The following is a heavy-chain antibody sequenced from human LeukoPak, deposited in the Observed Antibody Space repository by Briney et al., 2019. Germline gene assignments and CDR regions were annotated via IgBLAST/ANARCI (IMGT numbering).Heavy chain of an antibody. D-gene: IGHD3-3*01. CDR3: ARDTPVREELLTIFGVVMTINAFDI. CDR2: ISAYNGNT. V-gene: IGHV1-18*01. J-gene: IGHJ3*02. CDR1: GYTFTSYG. Sequence: ASVKVSCKASGYTFTSYGISWVRQAPGQGLEWMGWISAYNGNTNYAQKLQGRVTMTTDTSTSTAYMELRSLRSDDTAVYYCARDTPVREELLTIFGVVMTINAFDIWGQGTMVTVSS.